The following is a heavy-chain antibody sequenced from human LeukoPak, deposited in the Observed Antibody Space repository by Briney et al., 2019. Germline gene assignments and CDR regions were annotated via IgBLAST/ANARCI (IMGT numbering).Heavy chain of an antibody. Sequence: SETLSLTCSVSGCSISSYYWTWIRQPPGKGLEWIGYRYYSGSTTYNPSLKSRVNISVDTSKSQSSLKLISVTAADTAIYYCARVRGDFETDWGQGTLVTVSS. CDR3: ARVRGDFETD. J-gene: IGHJ1*01. D-gene: IGHD3-16*01. V-gene: IGHV4-59*12. CDR1: GCSISSYY. CDR2: RYYSGST.